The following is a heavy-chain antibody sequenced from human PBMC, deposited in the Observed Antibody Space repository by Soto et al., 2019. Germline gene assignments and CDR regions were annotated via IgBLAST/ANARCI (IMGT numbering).Heavy chain of an antibody. Sequence: GASVKVSCKASGYTFTSYGISWVRQAPGQGLEWMGWISAYNGNTNYAQKLQGRVTMTTDTSTSTAYMELRSLRSDDTAVYYCARDFMDIVVVPAASGWFDPWGQGTLVTVSS. CDR2: ISAYNGNT. V-gene: IGHV1-18*01. CDR3: ARDFMDIVVVPAASGWFDP. D-gene: IGHD2-2*03. CDR1: GYTFTSYG. J-gene: IGHJ5*02.